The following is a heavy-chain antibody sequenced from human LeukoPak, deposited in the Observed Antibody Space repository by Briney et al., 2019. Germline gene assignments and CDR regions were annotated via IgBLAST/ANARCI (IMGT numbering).Heavy chain of an antibody. J-gene: IGHJ4*02. CDR3: AKDWDSNGWPIDY. CDR2: ISSSSSYT. Sequence: SPGGSLRLSCAASGFTFSDYYMSWIRQAPGKGLEWVSYISSSSSYTNYADSVKGRFTISRDNAKNSLYLQMNSLRPEDTAVYYCAKDWDSNGWPIDYWGQGTLVTVSS. CDR1: GFTFSDYY. D-gene: IGHD6-19*01. V-gene: IGHV3-11*05.